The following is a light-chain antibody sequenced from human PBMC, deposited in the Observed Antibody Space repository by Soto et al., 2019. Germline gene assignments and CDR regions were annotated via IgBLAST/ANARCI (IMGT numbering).Light chain of an antibody. CDR3: SSFVGPYTYV. CDR2: DVS. V-gene: IGLV2-14*01. Sequence: QSVLTQPASVSGSPGQSITISCTGTSSDVGAHNYVSWYQQHPGKAPKLMIYDVSNRPSGVSNRFSGSKSGNTASLTISGLQADDEGDYYCSSFVGPYTYVFGTGTKVTVL. J-gene: IGLJ1*01. CDR1: SSDVGAHNY.